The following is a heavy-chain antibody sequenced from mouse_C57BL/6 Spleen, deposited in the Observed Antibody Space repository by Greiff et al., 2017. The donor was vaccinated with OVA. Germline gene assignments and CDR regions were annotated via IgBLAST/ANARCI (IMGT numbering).Heavy chain of an antibody. CDR2: INPNSGGT. J-gene: IGHJ1*03. D-gene: IGHD1-1*02. V-gene: IGHV1-26*01. CDR1: GYTFTDYS. CDR3: ARGGYYGKGYFDV. Sequence: EVHLQQSGPELVKPGASVKISCKASGYTFTDYSMNWVKQSPGKRLEWIGNINPNSGGTNYNQKFKGKATLTVDKSSSTAYMELRSLTSEDAAVYYGARGGYYGKGYFDVWGTGTTVTVSS.